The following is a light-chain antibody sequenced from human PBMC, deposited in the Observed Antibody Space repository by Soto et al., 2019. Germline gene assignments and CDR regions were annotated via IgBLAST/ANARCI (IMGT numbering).Light chain of an antibody. J-gene: IGLJ1*01. V-gene: IGLV1-51*01. CDR1: SSNIGRNY. CDR3: GTWDSSLSVGV. Sequence: QSVLTQPPSVSAAPGQTVTISCSGSSSNIGRNYVCWYQQLPGAAPKLLIYDNNNRPSGIPDRFSGSKSGTSATLGITGLQTGDEADYYCGTWDSSLSVGVFGTGTKLTVL. CDR2: DNN.